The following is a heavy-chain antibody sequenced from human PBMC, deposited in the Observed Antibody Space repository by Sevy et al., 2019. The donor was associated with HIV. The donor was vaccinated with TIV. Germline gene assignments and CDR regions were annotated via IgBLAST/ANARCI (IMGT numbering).Heavy chain of an antibody. CDR3: AKLNWNFRADWFDT. D-gene: IGHD1-7*01. CDR2: ISGSGGLT. J-gene: IGHJ5*02. CDR1: EFTSRAFA. Sequence: GGSLRLSCTVTEFTSRAFAMSWVRQTPEKGLEWVSSISGSGGLTHYDDSVKGRFTISRDKSQGTVYLQMNSLAVDDTAVYYCAKLNWNFRADWFDTWGQGTLVTVSS. V-gene: IGHV3-23*01.